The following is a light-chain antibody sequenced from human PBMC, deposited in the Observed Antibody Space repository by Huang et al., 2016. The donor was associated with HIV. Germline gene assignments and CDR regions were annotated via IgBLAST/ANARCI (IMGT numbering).Light chain of an antibody. V-gene: IGKV1-9*01. CDR2: AAS. J-gene: IGKJ2*01. CDR3: QQVNSHPS. CDR1: QGINSY. Sequence: IQLTQSPSSLSASVGDRVTITCRASQGINSYLAWYQQKPGRAPKLLIYAASTLQSGVPSRVSGSGSGTDFTLTISSLQPEDFATYYCQQVNSHPSFGQGTKLEIK.